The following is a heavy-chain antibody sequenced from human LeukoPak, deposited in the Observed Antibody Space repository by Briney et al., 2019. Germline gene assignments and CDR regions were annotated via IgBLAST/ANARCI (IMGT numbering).Heavy chain of an antibody. D-gene: IGHD3-10*01. CDR3: ARSSHRDGDTFDY. J-gene: IGHJ4*02. CDR2: ISGYNGNT. V-gene: IGHV1-18*01. CDR1: GYTFTSYG. Sequence: ASVKVSCKASGYTFTSYGINWVRQAPGQGLEWMGWISGYNGNTNYAQKLQGRVTMTTDPSTTTAYTELRSLRSDDTAVYYCARSSHRDGDTFDYWGQGTLVTVSS.